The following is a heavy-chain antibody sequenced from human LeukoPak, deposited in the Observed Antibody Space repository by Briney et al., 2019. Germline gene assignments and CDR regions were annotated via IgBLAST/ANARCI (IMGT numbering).Heavy chain of an antibody. CDR1: GYTFTSYD. J-gene: IGHJ4*02. V-gene: IGHV1-8*01. CDR2: MNPNSGNT. CDR3: ARGTRGDILTGYSLGY. D-gene: IGHD3-9*01. Sequence: ASVKVSCKASGYTFTSYDINWVRQATRQGLEWMGWMNPNSGNTGYAQKFQGRVTMTRNTSISIAYMEVSSLRSEDTAVYYCARGTRGDILTGYSLGYWGQGTLVTVSS.